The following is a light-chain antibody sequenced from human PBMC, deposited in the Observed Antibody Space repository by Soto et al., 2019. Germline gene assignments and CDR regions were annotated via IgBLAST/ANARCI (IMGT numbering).Light chain of an antibody. CDR3: QQTYNSPET. Sequence: DIPMTQSPSSLSASVGDRVTITCRASQSIDNYLNWFQQKPGNPPKLLIYAASILQSGLPSRFSGRGSGTDFTLTISSLQPEDFATYYCQQTYNSPETFGQGTKVEI. CDR1: QSIDNY. CDR2: AAS. J-gene: IGKJ1*01. V-gene: IGKV1-39*01.